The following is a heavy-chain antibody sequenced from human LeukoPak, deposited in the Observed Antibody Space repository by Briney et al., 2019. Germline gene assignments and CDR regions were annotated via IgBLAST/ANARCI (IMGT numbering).Heavy chain of an antibody. CDR1: GYSFTDYY. Sequence: ASVKVSCKASGYSFTDYYMNWVRQAPGQGLEWMGWINPHSGGTKYAQKFQGRVTMTRDTSISTAYMELRSLRSDDTAVYYCARVRRREMAPHRPYPDAFDIWGQGTMVTVSS. CDR3: ARVRRREMAPHRPYPDAFDI. V-gene: IGHV1-2*02. J-gene: IGHJ3*02. D-gene: IGHD5-24*01. CDR2: INPHSGGT.